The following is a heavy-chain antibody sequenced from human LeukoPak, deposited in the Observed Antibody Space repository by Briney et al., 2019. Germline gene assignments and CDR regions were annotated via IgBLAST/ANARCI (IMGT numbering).Heavy chain of an antibody. D-gene: IGHD2-2*01. Sequence: SETLSLTCTVSGGSISSSSYYWGWIRQPPGKGLEWIGSIYYSGSTYYNPSLKSRVTISVDTSKNQFSLKLSSVTAADAAVYYCATGSYYSSTSCSGHYYYYYMDVWGKGTTVTVSS. CDR2: IYYSGST. CDR1: GGSISSSSYY. J-gene: IGHJ6*03. V-gene: IGHV4-39*07. CDR3: ATGSYYSSTSCSGHYYYYYMDV.